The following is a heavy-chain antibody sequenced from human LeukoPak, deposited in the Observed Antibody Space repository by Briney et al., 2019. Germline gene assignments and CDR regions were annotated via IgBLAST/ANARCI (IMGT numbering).Heavy chain of an antibody. CDR1: GFTFNTYN. D-gene: IGHD1-26*01. Sequence: GGSLRLSCAASGFTFNTYNMNWVRQAPGKGLNSISYISGSSDIIYYADSVKGRFTISRDNAKNSVFLQMNSLRDEDTAVYYCAKVLYYGQQPLRNYFDYWGQGTLVTVSS. V-gene: IGHV3-48*02. CDR2: ISGSSDII. J-gene: IGHJ4*02. CDR3: AKVLYYGQQPLRNYFDY.